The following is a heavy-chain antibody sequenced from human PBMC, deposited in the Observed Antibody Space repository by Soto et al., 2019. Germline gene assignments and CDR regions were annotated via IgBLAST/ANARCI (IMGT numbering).Heavy chain of an antibody. CDR3: AKEARLIVVVTASIRLGAFYS. V-gene: IGHV3-23*01. Sequence: GGTLRISCAASGFTFSSYAMSWVRQAPGKGLEWVSAISGSGGSTYYADSVKGRFTISRDNSKNTLYLQMNSLRAEDTAVYYCAKEARLIVVVTASIRLGAFYSCGQRTTVTVSS. CDR2: ISGSGGST. CDR1: GFTFSSYA. J-gene: IGHJ3*02. D-gene: IGHD2-21*02.